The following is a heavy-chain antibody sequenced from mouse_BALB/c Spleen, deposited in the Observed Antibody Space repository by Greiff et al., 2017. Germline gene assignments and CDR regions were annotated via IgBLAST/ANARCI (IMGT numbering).Heavy chain of an antibody. Sequence: EVQLQQSGAELVKPGASVKLSCTASGFNIKDTYMHWVKQRPEQGLEWIGRIDPANGNTKYDPKFQGKATITADTSSNTAYLQLSSLTSEDTAVYYCARGRMITTFFAYWGQGTLVTVSA. CDR2: IDPANGNT. CDR3: ARGRMITTFFAY. J-gene: IGHJ3*01. D-gene: IGHD2-4*01. V-gene: IGHV14-3*02. CDR1: GFNIKDTY.